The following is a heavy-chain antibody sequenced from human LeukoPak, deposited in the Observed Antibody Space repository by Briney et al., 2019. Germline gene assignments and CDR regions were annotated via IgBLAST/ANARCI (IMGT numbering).Heavy chain of an antibody. Sequence: SETLSLTCTVSGGSISIGGYYWSWIRQHPGKGLEWIGYIFYNGNTYYNPSLKSRLTISGDTSENQFSLKLSSVTAADTAVYYCARDIAVAGRAWGMDVWGQGTTVTVSS. V-gene: IGHV4-31*03. J-gene: IGHJ6*02. CDR2: IFYNGNT. D-gene: IGHD6-19*01. CDR1: GGSISIGGYY. CDR3: ARDIAVAGRAWGMDV.